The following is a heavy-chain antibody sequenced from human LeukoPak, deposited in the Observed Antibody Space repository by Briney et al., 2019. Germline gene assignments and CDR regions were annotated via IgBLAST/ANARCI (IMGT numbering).Heavy chain of an antibody. CDR1: GYTFTGYY. CDR3: AREGVGATAYYFDY. D-gene: IGHD1-26*01. J-gene: IGHJ4*02. V-gene: IGHV1-2*06. CDR2: INPNSGGT. Sequence: ASVKVSCKASGYTFTGYYMHWVRQAPGQGPEWMGRINPNSGGTNYAQKFQGRVTMTRGTSISTAYMELSRLRSDDTAVYYCAREGVGATAYYFDYWGQGTLVTVSS.